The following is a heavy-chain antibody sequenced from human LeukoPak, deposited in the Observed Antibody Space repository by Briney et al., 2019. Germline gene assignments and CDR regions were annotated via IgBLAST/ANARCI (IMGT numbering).Heavy chain of an antibody. CDR3: ARGGEYSYGYCDY. D-gene: IGHD5-18*01. J-gene: IGHJ4*02. CDR1: GGSFSSYY. CDR2: IYYSGST. V-gene: IGHV4-39*07. Sequence: SETLSLTCTVSGGSFSSYYWGWIRQPPGKGLEWIGSIYYSGSTYYNPSLKSRVTISVDTSKNQFSLKLSSVTAADTAVYYCARGGEYSYGYCDYWGQGTLVTVSS.